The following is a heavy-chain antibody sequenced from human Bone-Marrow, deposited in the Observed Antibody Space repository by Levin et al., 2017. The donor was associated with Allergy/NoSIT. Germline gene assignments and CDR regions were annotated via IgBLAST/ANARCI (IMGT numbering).Heavy chain of an antibody. D-gene: IGHD2-15*01. CDR3: VSDRMGTQTRGYS. CDR1: FFLFRAPS. Sequence: SLLLSFSSSFFLFRAPSLDWVRQAPGKGLEWVGRTTNKANSYTAYYAASVKGRFTISRDDSKNSLSLQMNSLKTEDTAVYYCVSDRMGTQTRGYSWGQGTLVTVSS. CDR2: TTNKANSYTA. J-gene: IGHJ4*02. V-gene: IGHV3-72*01.